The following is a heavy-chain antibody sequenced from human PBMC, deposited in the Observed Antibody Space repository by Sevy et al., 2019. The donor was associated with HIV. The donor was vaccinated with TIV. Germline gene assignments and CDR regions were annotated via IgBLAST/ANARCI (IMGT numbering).Heavy chain of an antibody. V-gene: IGHV1-18*01. CDR1: GYTFTSYG. J-gene: IGHJ6*02. CDR3: ARDDHCSGGSCYSHYYYGMDV. D-gene: IGHD2-15*01. CDR2: ISAYNGNT. Sequence: ASVKVSCKASGYTFTSYGISWVRQAPGQGLEWMGWISAYNGNTNYAQKPQGRVTMTTDTSTSTAYMELRSLRSDDTAVYYCARDDHCSGGSCYSHYYYGMDVWGQGTTVTVSS.